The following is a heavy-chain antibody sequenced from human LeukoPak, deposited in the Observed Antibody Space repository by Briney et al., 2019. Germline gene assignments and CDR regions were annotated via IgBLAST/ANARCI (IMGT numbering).Heavy chain of an antibody. D-gene: IGHD6-13*01. CDR2: INPNSGGT. Sequence: ASVKVSCKAPGYTFTGYYMHWVRQAPGQGLEWMGWINPNSGGTKYAQKFQGRVTMTRDTSISTAYMEVSRLRSDDTAVYYCARVFQKQLADYWGQGTLVTVSS. CDR3: ARVFQKQLADY. J-gene: IGHJ4*02. V-gene: IGHV1-2*02. CDR1: GYTFTGYY.